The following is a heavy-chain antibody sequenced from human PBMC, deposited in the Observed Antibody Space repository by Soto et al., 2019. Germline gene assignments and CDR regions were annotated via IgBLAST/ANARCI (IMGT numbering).Heavy chain of an antibody. D-gene: IGHD3-3*01. CDR2: INPHGGST. V-gene: IGHV1-18*01. Sequence: ASVKVSCKASGYTFTSYGISWVRQAPGQGLEWMGVINPHGGSTKYAQKFQGRITMTRDTPRSTVYMELSSLRSDDTAIYYCARSSGGNFGIIIEGSNWFGPWGQGTLVTVSS. CDR3: ARSSGGNFGIIIEGSNWFGP. CDR1: GYTFTSYG. J-gene: IGHJ5*02.